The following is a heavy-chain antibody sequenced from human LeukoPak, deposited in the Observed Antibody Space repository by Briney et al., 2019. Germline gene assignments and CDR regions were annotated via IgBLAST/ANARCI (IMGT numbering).Heavy chain of an antibody. CDR3: AREDDSWGPNNLDL. CDR2: IDTSSSTM. D-gene: IGHD7-27*01. Sequence: GGSLRLSCAASAFTFLDYSMNWVRQAPGKGLEWISYIDTSSSTMYYADSVMGRFTISRDNAKESLYLQMNSLRDEDTAVYYCAREDDSWGPNNLDLWGQGTMVTVSS. V-gene: IGHV3-48*02. J-gene: IGHJ3*01. CDR1: AFTFLDYS.